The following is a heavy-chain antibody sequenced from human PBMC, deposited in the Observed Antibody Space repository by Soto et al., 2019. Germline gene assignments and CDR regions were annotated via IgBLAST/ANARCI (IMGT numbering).Heavy chain of an antibody. CDR2: INHSGST. J-gene: IGHJ4*02. CDR1: GSDITTYY. D-gene: IGHD6-13*01. Sequence: SETLSLTCTVSGSDITTYYWSWLRQPPGKGLEWIGEINHSGSTNYNPSLKSRVTISVDTSKNQFSLKLSSVTAADTAVYYCARGGSSSWHFDYWGQGTLVTVSS. CDR3: ARGGSSSWHFDY. V-gene: IGHV4-34*01.